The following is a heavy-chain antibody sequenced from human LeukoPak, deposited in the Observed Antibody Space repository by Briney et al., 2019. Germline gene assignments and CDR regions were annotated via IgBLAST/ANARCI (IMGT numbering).Heavy chain of an antibody. D-gene: IGHD1-26*01. CDR2: ISSSSSYI. CDR1: GFTFSSYS. Sequence: GGSLRLSCAASGFTFSSYSMTWVRQAPGKGLEWVSSISSSSSYIYYADSVKGRFTISRDNAKNSLHLQMNSLRAEDTAVYYCAGVGATINAFDYWGQGTLVTVSS. J-gene: IGHJ4*02. CDR3: AGVGATINAFDY. V-gene: IGHV3-21*01.